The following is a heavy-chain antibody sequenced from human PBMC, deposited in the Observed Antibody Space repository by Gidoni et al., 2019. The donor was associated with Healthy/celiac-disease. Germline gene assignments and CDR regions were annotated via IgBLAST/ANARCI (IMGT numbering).Heavy chain of an antibody. Sequence: EVQLVESGGGLVQPGGSLRLSCAASGFTFSSYSMNWVRQAPGKGLEWVSYISSSSSTIYYADSVKGRFTISRDNAKNSLYLQMNSLRAEDTAVYYCARVGCSGGSCYRPGAFDIWGQGTMVTVSS. CDR2: ISSSSSTI. CDR1: GFTFSSYS. D-gene: IGHD2-15*01. V-gene: IGHV3-48*04. J-gene: IGHJ3*02. CDR3: ARVGCSGGSCYRPGAFDI.